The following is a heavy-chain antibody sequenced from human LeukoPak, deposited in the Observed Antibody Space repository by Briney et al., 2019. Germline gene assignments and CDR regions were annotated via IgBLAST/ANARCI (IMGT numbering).Heavy chain of an antibody. J-gene: IGHJ4*02. CDR2: INPNSGGT. D-gene: IGHD6-6*01. CDR1: GYTFTGYY. CDR3: ARGVRASGSSAVLFDY. V-gene: IGHV1-2*06. Sequence: GASVKVSCKASGYTFTGYYMHWVRQAPGQGLEWVGRINPNSGGTNYAQKFQGRVTMTRDTSISTAYMELSRLRSDDTAVYYCARGVRASGSSAVLFDYWGQGTLVTVSS.